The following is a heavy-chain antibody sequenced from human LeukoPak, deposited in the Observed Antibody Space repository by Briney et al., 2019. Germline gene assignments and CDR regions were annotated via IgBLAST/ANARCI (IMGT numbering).Heavy chain of an antibody. D-gene: IGHD3-10*01. Sequence: SETLSLTCTVSGGSISSGDYYWSWIRQPPGKGLEWIGYIYYSGSTYYNPSLKSRVTISVDTSKNQFSLKLSSVTAADTAGYCCARDSENYGSGSYFDYWGQGTLVTVSS. J-gene: IGHJ4*02. CDR2: IYYSGST. CDR1: GGSISSGDYY. CDR3: ARDSENYGSGSYFDY. V-gene: IGHV4-30-4*01.